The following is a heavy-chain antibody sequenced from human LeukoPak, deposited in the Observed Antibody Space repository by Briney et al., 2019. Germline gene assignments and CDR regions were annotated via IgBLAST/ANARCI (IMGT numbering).Heavy chain of an antibody. CDR3: ARGGGYNSPFGY. CDR1: GGSISSYY. Sequence: SETLSLTCTVSGGSISSYYWNWIRQPPGKGLEWIGYISYSGNINYNPPLKSRVTISVDTSKNQFSLKLSPVTAADTAVYYCARGGGYNSPFGYWGQGALVTVSS. D-gene: IGHD5-24*01. J-gene: IGHJ4*02. V-gene: IGHV4-59*01. CDR2: ISYSGNI.